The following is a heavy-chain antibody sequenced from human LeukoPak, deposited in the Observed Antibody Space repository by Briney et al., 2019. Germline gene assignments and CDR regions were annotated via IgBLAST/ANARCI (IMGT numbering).Heavy chain of an antibody. D-gene: IGHD6-13*01. J-gene: IGHJ4*02. CDR2: IGSRADNHAT. Sequence: PGGSLRLSCAASGFIFSACAVHWIRQAPGKGLEWVGLIGSRADNHATLYGASMEGKFTTSRDDSKNTAYLQMNSLKTEDTAVYYCTRHLDGIAAYDYWGQGSLVTVSS. CDR1: GFIFSACA. CDR3: TRHLDGIAAYDY. V-gene: IGHV3-73*01.